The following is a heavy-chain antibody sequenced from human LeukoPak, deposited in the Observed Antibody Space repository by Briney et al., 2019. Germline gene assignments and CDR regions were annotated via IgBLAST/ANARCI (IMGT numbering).Heavy chain of an antibody. CDR3: ARGRRWLQPLDY. J-gene: IGHJ4*02. CDR1: GFTFSNHW. CDR2: IKEDGGEL. D-gene: IGHD5-24*01. Sequence: PGGSLRLSCAASGFTFSNHWMSWVRQAPGKGVEWVANIKEDGGELNYVGSVKGRFTISRDNAKQSLFLQMNSLRVEDLGVYYCARGRRWLQPLDYWGQGTLVTVSS. V-gene: IGHV3-7*04.